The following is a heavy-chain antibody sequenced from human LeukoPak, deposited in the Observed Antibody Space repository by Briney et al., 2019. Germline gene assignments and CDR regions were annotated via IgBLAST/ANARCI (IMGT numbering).Heavy chain of an antibody. CDR1: GGSVSSGTYY. D-gene: IGHD1-1*01. J-gene: IGHJ6*02. CDR2: IYYSGNT. V-gene: IGHV4-61*01. Sequence: SETLSLTCTVSGGSVSSGTYYWSWIRQPPGKGLEWMGYIYYSGNTDYNPSLKSRVTISVDTSKNQFSLKLSSVTAADTAVYYCAREGTTRHNYYGMDVWGQGTTVTVSS. CDR3: AREGTTRHNYYGMDV.